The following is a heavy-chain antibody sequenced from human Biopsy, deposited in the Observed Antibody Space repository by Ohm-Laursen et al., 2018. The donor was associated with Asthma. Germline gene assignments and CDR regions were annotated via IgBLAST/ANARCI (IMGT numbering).Heavy chain of an antibody. CDR3: AKEVFPGWELRRGPDY. V-gene: IGHV3-23*01. CDR2: ISASGVRT. Sequence: SLRLSCAASGFAFNNSSMTWVRQAPGKGLEWVSSISASGVRTFYADSVKGRFTVSRDNSRNTLHLEMNSLRAEDTAVYFCAKEVFPGWELRRGPDYWGQGTLVTVSS. CDR1: GFAFNNSS. J-gene: IGHJ4*02. D-gene: IGHD1-26*01.